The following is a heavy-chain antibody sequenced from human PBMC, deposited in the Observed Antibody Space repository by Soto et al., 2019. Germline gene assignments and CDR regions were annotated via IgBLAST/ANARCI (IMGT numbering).Heavy chain of an antibody. CDR1: GDSISSSVW. V-gene: IGHV4-4*02. J-gene: IGHJ4*02. D-gene: IGHD7-27*01. CDR2: VFHTGNT. Sequence: SETLSLTCAVSGDSISSSVWWTWVRQPPGKGLEWIGEVFHTGNTYYNPSLKSRLTMSVDKSRNEFSLKLTSVTAADAAIYYCARKAWVRFDYWGQGALVTVSS. CDR3: ARKAWVRFDY.